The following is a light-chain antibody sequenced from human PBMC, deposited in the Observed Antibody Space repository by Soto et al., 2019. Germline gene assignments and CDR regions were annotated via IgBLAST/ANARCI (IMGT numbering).Light chain of an antibody. CDR3: MQATQYPPYT. V-gene: IGKV2-24*01. CDR2: KIS. Sequence: DIVMTQTPLSSPVTLGQPASISCRSSQSLLHSDGNTYLSWLQQRPGQPPRLLIYKISNRLSGVPDRFSGSGAGTDFTLKISRVEADDVGVYYCMQATQYPPYTFGQGTKVEIK. J-gene: IGKJ2*01. CDR1: QSLLHSDGNTY.